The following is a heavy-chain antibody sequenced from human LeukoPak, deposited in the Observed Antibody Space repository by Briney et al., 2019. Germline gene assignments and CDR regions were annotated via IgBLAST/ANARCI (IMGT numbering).Heavy chain of an antibody. V-gene: IGHV4-38-2*01. CDR1: GYSISSGYY. Sequence: SETLSLTCAVSGYSISSGYYWGWIRQPPGQGLEWIGGIYHSGSTYYNPSLKSRFTISVDTSKNQFSLKLSSVTAADTAVYYCARYGGPFDYWGQGTLVTVSS. J-gene: IGHJ4*02. CDR3: ARYGGPFDY. D-gene: IGHD4/OR15-4a*01. CDR2: IYHSGST.